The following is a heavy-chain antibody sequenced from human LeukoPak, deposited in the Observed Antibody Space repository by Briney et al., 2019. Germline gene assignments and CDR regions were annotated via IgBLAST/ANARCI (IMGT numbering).Heavy chain of an antibody. CDR2: IYYSGST. J-gene: IGHJ4*02. V-gene: IGHV4-39*07. D-gene: IGHD1-14*01. Sequence: PSETLSLTCTVSGGSISSSSYYWGWIRQPLGKGLEWIGSIYYSGSTYYNPSLKSRVTISIDTSKNQFSLKLSSVTAADTAVYYCVRERSNLFDYWGQGTLVTVSS. CDR1: GGSISSSSYY. CDR3: VRERSNLFDY.